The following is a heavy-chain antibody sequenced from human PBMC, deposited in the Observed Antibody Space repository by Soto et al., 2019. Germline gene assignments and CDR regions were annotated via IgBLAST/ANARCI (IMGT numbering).Heavy chain of an antibody. Sequence: ASVKVSCKASGYTFTGYYMHWVRQAPGQGLEWMGWINPNSGGTNYAQKFQGWVTMTRDTSISTAYMELSSLRSEDTAVYYCARGWNAPHRLTFDYWGQGTLVTVSS. CDR1: GYTFTGYY. J-gene: IGHJ4*02. D-gene: IGHD1-1*01. CDR2: INPNSGGT. CDR3: ARGWNAPHRLTFDY. V-gene: IGHV1-2*04.